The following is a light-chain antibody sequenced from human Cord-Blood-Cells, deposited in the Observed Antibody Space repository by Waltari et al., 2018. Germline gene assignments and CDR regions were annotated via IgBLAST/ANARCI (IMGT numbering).Light chain of an antibody. CDR3: QQYYSTPQT. V-gene: IGKV4-1*01. CDR2: WAS. Sequence: DIVMTHSPDSLAVSLGDRATINCQSRQSVLYSSNNKNYLAWYQQKPGQPPKLLIYWASTRESGVPDRFSGSGSGTDFTLTISSLQAEDVAVYYCQQYYSTPQTFGGGTKVEIK. J-gene: IGKJ4*01. CDR1: QSVLYSSNNKNY.